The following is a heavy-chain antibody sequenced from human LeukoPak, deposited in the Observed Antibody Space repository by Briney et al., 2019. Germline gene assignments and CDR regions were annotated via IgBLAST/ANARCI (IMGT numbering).Heavy chain of an antibody. J-gene: IGHJ5*02. V-gene: IGHV4-59*01. CDR3: ARDVGKEYYYDSANWFDP. Sequence: SETLSLTCTVSGGSITNYYWSWIRQPPGKGLEWIGFSYYNGNTNYNPSLKSRVTISIDMSKNQFSLSLRSVTAADTAVYYCARDVGKEYYYDSANWFDPWGQGTLVTVSS. CDR2: SYYNGNT. CDR1: GGSITNYY. D-gene: IGHD3-22*01.